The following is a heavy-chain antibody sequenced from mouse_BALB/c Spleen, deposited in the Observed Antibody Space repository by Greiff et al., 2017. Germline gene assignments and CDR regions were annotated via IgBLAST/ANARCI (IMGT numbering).Heavy chain of an antibody. CDR2: ISSGGSYT. CDR3: TRDRDRYDVGDY. J-gene: IGHJ2*01. CDR1: GFTFSSYT. Sequence: EVKLMESGGGLVKPGGSLKLSCAASGFTFSSYTMSWVRQTPEKRLEWVATISSGGSYTYYPDSVKGRFTISRDNAKNTLYLQMSSLKSEDTAMYYCTRDRDRYDVGDYWGQGTTLTVSS. D-gene: IGHD2-14*01. V-gene: IGHV5-6-4*01.